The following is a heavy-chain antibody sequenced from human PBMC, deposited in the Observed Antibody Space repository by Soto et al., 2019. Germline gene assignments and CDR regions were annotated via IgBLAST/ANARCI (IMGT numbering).Heavy chain of an antibody. CDR1: GFTFSSYS. J-gene: IGHJ6*03. D-gene: IGHD5-12*01. CDR3: ARGGSGYVSYYMDV. Sequence: GGSLRLSCAASGFTFSSYSMNWVRQAPGKGLEWVSYISSSSSTIYYADSVKGRFTISRDNAKNSLYLQMNSLRAEDTAVYYCARGGSGYVSYYMDVWGKGTTVTVSS. V-gene: IGHV3-48*01. CDR2: ISSSSSTI.